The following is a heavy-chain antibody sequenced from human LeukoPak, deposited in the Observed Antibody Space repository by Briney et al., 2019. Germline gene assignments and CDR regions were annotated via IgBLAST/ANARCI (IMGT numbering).Heavy chain of an antibody. Sequence: ASVKVSCKASGYTLTGYYMHWVRQAPGQGLEWMGWINPNSGGTNYAQKFQGRVTMTRDTSISTAYMELSRLRSDDTAVYYCARGPIVVVPAASLYNWFDPWGQGTLVTVSS. CDR2: INPNSGGT. CDR3: ARGPIVVVPAASLYNWFDP. CDR1: GYTLTGYY. D-gene: IGHD2-2*01. J-gene: IGHJ5*02. V-gene: IGHV1-2*02.